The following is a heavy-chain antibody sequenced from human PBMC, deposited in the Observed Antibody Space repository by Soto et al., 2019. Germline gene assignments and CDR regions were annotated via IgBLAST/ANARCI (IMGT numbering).Heavy chain of an antibody. D-gene: IGHD6-13*01. J-gene: IGHJ4*02. CDR2: ISGYNGNT. V-gene: IGHV1-18*01. CDR1: GYTFTSYG. Sequence: ASVKVSCKASGYTFTSYGISWVRQAPGQGLECMGWISGYNGNTNYAQKLQGRGTMTTDTYTSTAYMELRSLRSDDTEVYYCASDPAGVAAAGTELNYWGQGTLVTVSS. CDR3: ASDPAGVAAAGTELNY.